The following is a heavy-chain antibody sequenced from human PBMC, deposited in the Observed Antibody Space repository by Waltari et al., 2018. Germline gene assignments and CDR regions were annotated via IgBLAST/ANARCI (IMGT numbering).Heavy chain of an antibody. J-gene: IGHJ4*02. V-gene: IGHV4-38-2*01. CDR1: GSSISTNYY. D-gene: IGHD2-15*01. CDR2: IHHTGTT. Sequence: QIHLQESGPGLVQPSETLSLTCALSGSSISTNYYRAWFRQSPAKGLEWMGAIHHTGTTYYNPSLNSRSTMSVDTPNNQFSLKLNSVTAADTAVYYCARGGYHPANFDFWGQGILVTVSS. CDR3: ARGGYHPANFDF.